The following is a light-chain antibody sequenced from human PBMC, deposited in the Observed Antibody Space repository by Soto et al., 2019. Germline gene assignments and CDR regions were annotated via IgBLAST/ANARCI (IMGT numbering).Light chain of an antibody. J-gene: IGLJ1*01. V-gene: IGLV3-9*01. CDR3: QVWDSSTEV. CDR2: RGT. Sequence: SYELTQPLSVSVALGQTARTTCGGNNIGSKDVHWYQQKPGQAPVLVIYRGTKRPSGIPERFSGSNSGNTATLTISRAQAGDEDDYYCQVWDSSTEVFGTGTKVTVL. CDR1: NIGSKD.